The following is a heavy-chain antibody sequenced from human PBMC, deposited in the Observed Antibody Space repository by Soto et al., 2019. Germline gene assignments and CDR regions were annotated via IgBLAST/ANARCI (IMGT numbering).Heavy chain of an antibody. D-gene: IGHD1-26*01. V-gene: IGHV3-23*01. CDR3: AKDKNSGATPDWFDP. CDR2: ISGSGGTT. J-gene: IGHJ5*02. Sequence: VSLRLSCAASGFTFSSYAMSWVRQAPGKGLEWVSGISGSGGTTSYADSVKGRFTISRDNSKNTVDLQMNSLRAEDTAVYYCAKDKNSGATPDWFDPRGQGTLVTVSS. CDR1: GFTFSSYA.